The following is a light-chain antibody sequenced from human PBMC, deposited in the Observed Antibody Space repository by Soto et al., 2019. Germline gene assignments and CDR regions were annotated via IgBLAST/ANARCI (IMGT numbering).Light chain of an antibody. Sequence: QSVLTQPASVSGSPGQSITISCTGTSSDVGNYNYVSWHQHHPGKAPKLMINDVSNRPPGVSSRFSGSKSGNTASLTISGLQAEDEADYYCSSYTSSDTYVFGTGTKVTAL. CDR1: SSDVGNYNY. CDR2: DVS. J-gene: IGLJ1*01. V-gene: IGLV2-14*03. CDR3: SSYTSSDTYV.